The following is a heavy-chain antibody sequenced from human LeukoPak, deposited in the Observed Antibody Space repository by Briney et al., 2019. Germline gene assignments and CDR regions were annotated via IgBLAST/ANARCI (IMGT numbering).Heavy chain of an antibody. J-gene: IGHJ4*02. V-gene: IGHV3-21*01. D-gene: IGHD6-13*01. CDR2: ISSSSSYI. CDR1: GFTFSCYS. Sequence: GGSLRLSCAASGFTFSCYSMNWVRQAPGKGLEWVSSISSSSSYIYYADSVKGRFTISRDNAKNSLYLQMNSLRAEDTAVYYCARGIAAAGTACNYWGQGTLVTVSS. CDR3: ARGIAAAGTACNY.